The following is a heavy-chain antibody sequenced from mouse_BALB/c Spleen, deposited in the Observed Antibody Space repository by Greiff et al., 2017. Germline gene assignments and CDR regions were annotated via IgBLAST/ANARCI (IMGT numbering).Heavy chain of an antibody. D-gene: IGHD2-10*02. J-gene: IGHJ3*01. V-gene: IGHV1S137*01. CDR2: ISTYYGDA. Sequence: VQLVESGAELVRPGVSVKISCKGSGYTFTDYAMHWVKQSHAKSLEWIGVISTYYGDASYNQKFKGKATMTVDKSSSTAYMELARLTSEDSAIYYCARYGNYAWFAYWGQGTLVTVSA. CDR1: GYTFTDYA. CDR3: ARYGNYAWFAY.